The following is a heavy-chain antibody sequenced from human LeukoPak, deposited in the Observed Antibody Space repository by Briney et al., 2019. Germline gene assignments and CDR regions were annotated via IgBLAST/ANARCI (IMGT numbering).Heavy chain of an antibody. CDR3: AKEDHFAS. CDR2: ITWNSGSI. Sequence: GGSLRLSCAASGFTFDDYTMHWVRQAPGKGLEWVSGITWNSGSIGYADSVRGRFTISRDSAKNSLYLEMNSLRAEDTALYYCAKEDHFASWGQGTLVTVSS. J-gene: IGHJ4*02. CDR1: GFTFDDYT. V-gene: IGHV3-9*01.